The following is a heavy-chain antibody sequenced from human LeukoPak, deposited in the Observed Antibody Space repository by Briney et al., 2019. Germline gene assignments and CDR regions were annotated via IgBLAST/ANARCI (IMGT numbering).Heavy chain of an antibody. D-gene: IGHD3-10*01. CDR2: IKQDGSEE. J-gene: IGHJ4*02. CDR1: GFTFSNYW. CDR3: ATNRWFGEPDY. Sequence: GGSLRLSYAASGFTFSNYWMSWVRQAPGKGLEWVANIKQDGSEEYYVGSVKGRFTISRDNAKNSLYLQMNSLRAEDTAVYYCATNRWFGEPDYWGQGTLVTVSS. V-gene: IGHV3-7*01.